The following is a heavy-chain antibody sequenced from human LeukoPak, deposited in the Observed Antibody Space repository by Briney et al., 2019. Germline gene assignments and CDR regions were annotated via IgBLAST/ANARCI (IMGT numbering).Heavy chain of an antibody. CDR3: ARASRAQYYFDY. CDR1: GFTFSSHT. Sequence: GGSLRLSCAASGFTFSSHTMNWVRQAPGKGLEWVSSISSSSSYIYYADSVKGRFTISRDNAKNSLYLQMNSLRAEDTAVYYCARASRAQYYFDYWGQGTLVTVSS. J-gene: IGHJ4*02. CDR2: ISSSSSYI. V-gene: IGHV3-21*01.